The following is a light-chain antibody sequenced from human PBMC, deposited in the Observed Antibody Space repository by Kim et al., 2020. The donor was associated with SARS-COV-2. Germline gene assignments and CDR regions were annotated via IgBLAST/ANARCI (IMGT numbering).Light chain of an antibody. Sequence: DIVMTQSPLSLPVTPGEPASISCRSSQSLLHSNGYNYLDWYLQKPGQSPQLLIYFGFYRASGVPDRFSGSGSGTDFTLKISRVEAEDVGVDYCMQALETPRTFGQGTKLEI. CDR1: QSLLHSNGYNY. J-gene: IGKJ2*01. CDR2: FGF. V-gene: IGKV2-28*01. CDR3: MQALETPRT.